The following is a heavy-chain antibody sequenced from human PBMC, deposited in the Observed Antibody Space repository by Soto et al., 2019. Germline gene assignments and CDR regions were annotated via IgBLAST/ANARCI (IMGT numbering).Heavy chain of an antibody. V-gene: IGHV3-33*01. CDR3: ARGNYLGGYGLDV. CDR2: IWYDETNK. Sequence: QVQLVESGGGVVQPGRSLRLSCAASRFTFSTYVMHWVRQAPGKGLEWVAVIWYDETNKYYADSVKGRFTISRDISKNTLYLQMNSLRAEDTAVYFCARGNYLGGYGLDVWGQGTTVTVSS. D-gene: IGHD3-16*01. J-gene: IGHJ6*02. CDR1: RFTFSTYV.